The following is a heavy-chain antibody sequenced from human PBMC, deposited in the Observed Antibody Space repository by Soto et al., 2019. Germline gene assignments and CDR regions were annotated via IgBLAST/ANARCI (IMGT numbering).Heavy chain of an antibody. CDR1: GFTFSNYD. CDR3: AREKGGAPDF. J-gene: IGHJ4*02. CDR2: ISTSSSTI. Sequence: EVQLVESGGGLVQPGGSLRLSCAASGFTFSNYDMNWVRQAPGKGLEWVSYISTSSSTIYYADSVKGRFSISRDNAKDSLYLQMNSLRDEDTAVYYCAREKGGAPDFWGQGTLVTVSS. V-gene: IGHV3-48*02. D-gene: IGHD3-16*01.